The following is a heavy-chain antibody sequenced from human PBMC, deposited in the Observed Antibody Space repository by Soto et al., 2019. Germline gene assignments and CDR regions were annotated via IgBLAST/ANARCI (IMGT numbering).Heavy chain of an antibody. CDR2: ISSSGSTI. CDR3: ARLWFGELAVY. V-gene: IGHV3-48*03. CDR1: GFTFSSYE. D-gene: IGHD3-10*01. J-gene: IGHJ4*02. Sequence: EVQLVESGGGLVQPGGSLRLSCAASGFTFSSYEMNWVRQAPGKGLEWVSYISSSGSTIYYADSVKGRFTISRDNAKNSLYLQMNSLRAEDTAVYYCARLWFGELAVYRGQGTLVTVSS.